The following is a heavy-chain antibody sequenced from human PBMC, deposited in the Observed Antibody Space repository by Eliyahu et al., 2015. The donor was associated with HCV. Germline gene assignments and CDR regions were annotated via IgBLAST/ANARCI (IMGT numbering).Heavy chain of an antibody. CDR2: ISGSSATT. CDR1: GFIFSTYS. J-gene: IGHJ4*02. D-gene: IGHD4-11*01. CDR3: AKEYSDYPDPFDY. V-gene: IGHV3-23*01. Sequence: EVQLLESGGGLVQPGGSLXLSCAASGFIFSTYSMAWVRQAPGKGLEWVSIISGSSATTYFADSVKGRFTISRDNSKNTLYLQMNSLRAEDTAVYYCAKEYSDYPDPFDYWGQGTLVTVSS.